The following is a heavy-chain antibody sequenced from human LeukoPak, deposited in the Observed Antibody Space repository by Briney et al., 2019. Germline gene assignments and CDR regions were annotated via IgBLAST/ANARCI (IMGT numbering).Heavy chain of an antibody. V-gene: IGHV3-30*02. Sequence: PGGSLRLSCAASGFTFSSYGMHWVRQAPGKGLEWEAFIRYDGSNKYYADSVKGRFTISRDNSKNTLYLQMNSLRAEDTAVYYCAKESGFRRPPLDYWGQGTLVTVSS. CDR2: IRYDGSNK. CDR1: GFTFSSYG. J-gene: IGHJ4*02. CDR3: AKESGFRRPPLDY. D-gene: IGHD2/OR15-2a*01.